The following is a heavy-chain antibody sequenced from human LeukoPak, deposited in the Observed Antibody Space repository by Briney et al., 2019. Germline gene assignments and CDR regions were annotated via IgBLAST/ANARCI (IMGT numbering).Heavy chain of an antibody. J-gene: IGHJ3*02. CDR2: INQEVSEG. D-gene: IGHD5-18*01. CDR1: GFTFSTYW. Sequence: GGSLRLSCAASGFTFSTYWMSWVREAPGKGLQWGANINQEVSEGNYVDSVKGRFTISRDNAKNSLYLQVNSLRAEDTAVYYCARDRGYSTFDIWGQGTKVTVSS. CDR3: ARDRGYSTFDI. V-gene: IGHV3-7*05.